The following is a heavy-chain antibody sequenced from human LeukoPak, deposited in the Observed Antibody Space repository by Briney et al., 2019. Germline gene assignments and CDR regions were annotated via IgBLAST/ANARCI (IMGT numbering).Heavy chain of an antibody. CDR3: AREGDSRWGELSP. CDR1: GFTFSSYA. J-gene: IGHJ1*01. CDR2: ISGSGGST. Sequence: GSLRLSCAASGFTFSSYAMSWVRQAPGKGLEWVSAISGSGGSTYYADSVKGRFTISRDNSKSTSNLQLNSLRAEDTAVYYCAREGDSRWGELSPWGQGTLVTVSS. V-gene: IGHV3-23*01. D-gene: IGHD3-16*02.